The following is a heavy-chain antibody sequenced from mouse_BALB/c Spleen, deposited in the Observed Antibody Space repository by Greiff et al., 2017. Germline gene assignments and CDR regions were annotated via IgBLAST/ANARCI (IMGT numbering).Heavy chain of an antibody. D-gene: IGHD1-1*01. V-gene: IGHV5-6-3*01. CDR2: INSNGGST. J-gene: IGHJ2*01. Sequence: DVQLVESGGGLVQPGGSLKLSCAASGFTFSSYGMSWVRQTPDKRLELVATINSNGGSTYYPDSVKGRFTISRDNAKNTLYLQMSSLKSEDTAMYYCARAVVPRYWGQGTTLTVSS. CDR1: GFTFSSYG. CDR3: ARAVVPRY.